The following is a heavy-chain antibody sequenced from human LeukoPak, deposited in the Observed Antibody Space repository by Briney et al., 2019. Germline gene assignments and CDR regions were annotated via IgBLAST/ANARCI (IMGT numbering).Heavy chain of an antibody. CDR2: IKQDGSEK. CDR1: GFTFSSYW. V-gene: IGHV3-7*01. D-gene: IGHD5-12*01. CDR3: ARDPVATLVSFDY. J-gene: IGHJ4*02. Sequence: GGSLRLSCAASGFTFSSYWMSWVRQAPGKGLEWVANIKQDGSEKYYVDSVKGRFTISRDNAKNSLYLQMNSLRAEDTAVYYCARDPVATLVSFDYWGQGTLVTVSS.